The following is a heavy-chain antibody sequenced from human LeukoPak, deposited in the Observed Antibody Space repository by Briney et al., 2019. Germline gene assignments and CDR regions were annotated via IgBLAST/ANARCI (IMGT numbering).Heavy chain of an antibody. CDR3: ARVRGYCSTSTCQYYYYYLDV. Sequence: GGSLRLSCAVSGFTVSSNYISWVRQAPGKGLEWVSIIYSDGTTYYADSVKSRFTISRDNSKNILYLQVNSMRAEDTAVYYCARVRGYCSTSTCQYYYYYLDVWGNGTTVTVSS. CDR1: GFTVSSNY. J-gene: IGHJ6*03. D-gene: IGHD2-2*01. CDR2: IYSDGTT. V-gene: IGHV3-66*02.